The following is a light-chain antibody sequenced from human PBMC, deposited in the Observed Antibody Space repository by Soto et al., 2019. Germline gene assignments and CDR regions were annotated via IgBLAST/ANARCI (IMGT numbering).Light chain of an antibody. J-gene: IGKJ1*01. CDR1: QSVSSSY. CDR3: QQYGSSWT. V-gene: IGKV3-20*01. Sequence: EIVLTQSPGTLSLSPGERATLSCRASQSVSSSYLGWYQQKRGQAPRLLIYGASRRASGIPGRFSGRGSGTDSPLTISRLDPEDFAVYYCQQYGSSWTFGQGTKVEIK. CDR2: GAS.